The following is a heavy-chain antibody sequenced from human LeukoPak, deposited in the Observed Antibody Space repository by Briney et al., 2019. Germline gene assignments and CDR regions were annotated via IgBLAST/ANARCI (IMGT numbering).Heavy chain of an antibody. Sequence: GGSLRLSCAASGFTFSSYAMHWVRQAPGKGLEWVAVISYDGNNKYYADSVKGRFTISRDNSKNTLFLQMTSLRAEDTAVYYCARDVAPRPYYYMDVWGRGTTVTVSS. CDR1: GFTFSSYA. CDR3: ARDVAPRPYYYMDV. J-gene: IGHJ6*03. V-gene: IGHV3-30-3*01. D-gene: IGHD6-6*01. CDR2: ISYDGNNK.